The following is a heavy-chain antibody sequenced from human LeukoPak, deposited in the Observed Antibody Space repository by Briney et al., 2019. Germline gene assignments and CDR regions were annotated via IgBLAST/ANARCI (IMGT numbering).Heavy chain of an antibody. J-gene: IGHJ4*02. CDR3: ASSGYDRYYFDY. D-gene: IGHD5-12*01. Sequence: SVKVSCKASGGTFSSYAISWVRQAPGQGLEWMGGIIPIFGTANYAQKFQGRVTITADKSTSTAYMELSSLRSEDTAVYYCASSGYDRYYFDYWGQGTLVTVSS. CDR2: IIPIFGTA. CDR1: GGTFSSYA. V-gene: IGHV1-69*06.